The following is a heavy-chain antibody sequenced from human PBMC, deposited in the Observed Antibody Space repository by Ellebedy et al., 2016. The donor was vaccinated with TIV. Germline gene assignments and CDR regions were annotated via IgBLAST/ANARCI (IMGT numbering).Heavy chain of an antibody. V-gene: IGHV3-11*04. CDR1: GFTFSDYY. Sequence: GESLKISCAASGFTFSDYYTSWIRQAPGKGLEWISYIHATSETMYYAGSVKGRFTVSRDNAKNSLYLQMNSLRAEDTAFYYCARGACADCFVIDSWGQGTLVTVSS. D-gene: IGHD2-21*02. J-gene: IGHJ4*02. CDR2: IHATSETM. CDR3: ARGACADCFVIDS.